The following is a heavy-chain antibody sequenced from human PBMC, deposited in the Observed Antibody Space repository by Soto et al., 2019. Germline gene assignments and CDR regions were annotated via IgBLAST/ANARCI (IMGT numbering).Heavy chain of an antibody. Sequence: QLQLQESGPGLVKPSETLSLTCSVSGDSISISSYYWGWVRQPPGKGLEWIGSIHYSGSTHYNPSPQSRVTISGDASKKQFSLKLGSVTAADTAIYYCASTKDETLYFDYWGQGNLVTVSS. CDR2: IHYSGST. CDR1: GDSISISSYY. D-gene: IGHD2-15*01. CDR3: ASTKDETLYFDY. V-gene: IGHV4-39*01. J-gene: IGHJ4*02.